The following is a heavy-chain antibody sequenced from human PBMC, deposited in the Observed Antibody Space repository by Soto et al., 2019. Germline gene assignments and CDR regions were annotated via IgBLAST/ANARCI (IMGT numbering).Heavy chain of an antibody. Sequence: SGPYAGEPTQTLTLTCSFSGFALTTRPVGVGWIRQPPGKALEWLAVIYWDDDKRYSPSLRSRLTITKDTSKNQVVLTVTNMDPVDTATYYCAHRLGEYSWNDGYFDYWGQGTLVTVSS. V-gene: IGHV2-5*02. CDR3: AHRLGEYSWNDGYFDY. D-gene: IGHD1-1*01. CDR2: IYWDDDK. J-gene: IGHJ4*02. CDR1: GFALTTRPVG.